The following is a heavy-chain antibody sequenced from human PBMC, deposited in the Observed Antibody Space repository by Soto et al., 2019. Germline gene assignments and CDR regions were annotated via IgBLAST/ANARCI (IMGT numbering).Heavy chain of an antibody. CDR3: VRDVGLDFDY. Sequence: PSQPLSLTCAISGDSVSSNTAAWNWIRQSPSRGLEWLGRTYYRSKWYNDYAVSVKSRITINPDTSKNQFSLHLNSVTPEDTALYYCVRDVGLDFDYWGLGTLVTVSS. D-gene: IGHD1-26*01. J-gene: IGHJ4*02. CDR1: GDSVSSNTAA. V-gene: IGHV6-1*01. CDR2: TYYRSKWYN.